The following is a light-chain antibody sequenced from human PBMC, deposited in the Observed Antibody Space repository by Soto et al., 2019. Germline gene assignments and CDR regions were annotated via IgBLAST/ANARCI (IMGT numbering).Light chain of an antibody. CDR1: LCFSGY. V-gene: IGKV3-11*01. Sequence: IVLTQSPAPLSLSQGERATLSCTASLCFSGYLAGYQQQPGPAPRLLIYDASNRATGIPARFSGWEPGTDYTHTISSLEPEDFAVYYCQQRSNWPPVITRGQGPRLEIK. J-gene: IGKJ5*01. CDR3: QQRSNWPPVIT. CDR2: DAS.